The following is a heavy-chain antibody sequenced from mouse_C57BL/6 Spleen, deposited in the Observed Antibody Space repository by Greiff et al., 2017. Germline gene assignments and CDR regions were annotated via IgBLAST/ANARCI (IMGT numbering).Heavy chain of an antibody. J-gene: IGHJ3*01. V-gene: IGHV1-42*01. Sequence: EVMLVESGPELVKPGASVKISCKASGYSFTGYYMNWVKQSPEKSLEWIGEINPSTGGTTYNQKFKAKATLTVDKSSSTAYMQLKSLTSEDSAVYYCARSSYSNWFAYWGQGTLVTVSA. D-gene: IGHD2-5*01. CDR3: ARSSYSNWFAY. CDR1: GYSFTGYY. CDR2: INPSTGGT.